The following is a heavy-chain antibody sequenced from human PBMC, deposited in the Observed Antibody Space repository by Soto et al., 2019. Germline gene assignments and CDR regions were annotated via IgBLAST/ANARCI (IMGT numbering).Heavy chain of an antibody. CDR1: GFTFSSYS. CDR3: ARAYYDSSGPFDY. J-gene: IGHJ4*02. CDR2: ISSSSSYI. V-gene: IGHV3-21*01. D-gene: IGHD3-22*01. Sequence: GGSLRLSCAASGFTFSSYSMNWVRPAPGKGLEWVSSISSSSSYIYYADSVKGRFTISRDNAKNSLYLQMNSLRAEDTAVYYCARAYYDSSGPFDYWGQGTLVTVSS.